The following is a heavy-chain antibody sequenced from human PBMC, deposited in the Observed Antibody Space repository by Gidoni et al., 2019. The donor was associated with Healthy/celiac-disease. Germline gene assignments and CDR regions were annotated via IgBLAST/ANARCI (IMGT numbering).Heavy chain of an antibody. D-gene: IGHD3-10*01. CDR2: IYFGGIT. CDR3: ARQKLGSGSYTPTYGLDV. J-gene: IGHJ6*02. Sequence: QLQLQESGPGLVKPSETLSLTCTVSGGSIGSSGYYWDWIRQPPGKGLEWIGSIYFGGITYYNPSLKSRVTISVDMSKNQFSLKLTSVTAADTSVYYCARQKLGSGSYTPTYGLDVWGQGTTVTVSS. CDR1: GGSIGSSGYY. V-gene: IGHV4-39*01.